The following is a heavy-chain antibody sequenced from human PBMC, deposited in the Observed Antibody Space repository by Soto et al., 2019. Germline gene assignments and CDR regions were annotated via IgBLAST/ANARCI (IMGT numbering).Heavy chain of an antibody. D-gene: IGHD3-22*01. CDR3: ARGALVSSDLYYFDY. V-gene: IGHV1-69*13. Sequence: SVKVSCKASGGTFSSYAISWVRQAPGQGLEWMGGIIPIFGTANYAQKFQGRVTITADESTSTAYMELSSLRSEDTAVYYCARGALVSSDLYYFDYWGQGTLVTVSS. CDR2: IIPIFGTA. J-gene: IGHJ4*02. CDR1: GGTFSSYA.